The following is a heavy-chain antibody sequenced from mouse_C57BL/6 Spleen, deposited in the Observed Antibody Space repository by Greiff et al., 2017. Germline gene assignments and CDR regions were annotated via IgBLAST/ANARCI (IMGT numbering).Heavy chain of an antibody. V-gene: IGHV1-26*01. CDR1: GYTFTDYY. J-gene: IGHJ2*01. Sequence: EVQLQQSGPELVKPGASVKISCKASGYTFTDYYMNWVKQSHGKSLEWIGDINPNNGGTSYNQKFKGKATLTVDKSSSTAYMELRSLTSEDSAVYYCARRGEYDMYYFDYWGQGTTLTVSS. CDR2: INPNNGGT. CDR3: ARRGEYDMYYFDY. D-gene: IGHD2-14*01.